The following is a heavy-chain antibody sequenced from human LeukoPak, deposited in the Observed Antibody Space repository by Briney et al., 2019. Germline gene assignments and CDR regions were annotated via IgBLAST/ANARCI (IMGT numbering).Heavy chain of an antibody. CDR1: GGSFSGYY. CDR3: ARNSYGHLNWFDP. D-gene: IGHD5-18*01. CDR2: INHSGST. Sequence: SETLSLTCAVYGGSFSGYYWSWIRQPPGKGLEWIGEINHSGSTNYNPSLKSRVTISLDTSKNHFSLRLRSVTAADTAVYYCARNSYGHLNWFDPWGRGTLVSVSS. J-gene: IGHJ5*02. V-gene: IGHV4-34*01.